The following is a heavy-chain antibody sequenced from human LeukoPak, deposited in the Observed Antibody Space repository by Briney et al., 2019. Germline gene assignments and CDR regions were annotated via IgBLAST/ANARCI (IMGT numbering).Heavy chain of an antibody. CDR3: ARSYYDILTGYSHNWFDP. V-gene: IGHV1-8*01. J-gene: IGHJ5*02. CDR1: GYTFTSYD. CDR2: MNPNSGNT. Sequence: ASVKVSCKASGYTFTSYDINWVRQATGQGLEWMGWMNPNSGNTGYAQKFQGRVTMTRNTSISTAYMELSSLRSEDTAVYYCARSYYDILTGYSHNWFDPWGQGTLVTVSS. D-gene: IGHD3-9*01.